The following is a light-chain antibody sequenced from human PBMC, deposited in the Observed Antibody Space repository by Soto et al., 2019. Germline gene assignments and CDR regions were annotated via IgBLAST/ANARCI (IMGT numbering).Light chain of an antibody. Sequence: QMTQSPSCLSASVGDRLTRTCQATQDIRKYLNWYQQKKGKAPKXXIYDASSLETGVPSRSSGSGYGTDFNFTISSLQTEDFATSYCQQYDNLPLIFGQGTRLEIK. CDR3: QQYDNLPLI. J-gene: IGKJ5*01. CDR1: QDIRKY. V-gene: IGKV1-33*01. CDR2: DAS.